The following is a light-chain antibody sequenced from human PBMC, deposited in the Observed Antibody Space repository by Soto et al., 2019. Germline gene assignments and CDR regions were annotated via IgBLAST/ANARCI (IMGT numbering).Light chain of an antibody. CDR1: QSVTSSY. J-gene: IGKJ1*01. V-gene: IGKV3-20*01. CDR3: QQYGSSPRA. CDR2: GAS. Sequence: ESVLTQSPGTLSLSPGERATLSCRASQSVTSSYLAWYQQKPGQAPRLLIYGASSRATGIPDRFSGSGSGKDFTLNISRLEPEDFAVYYCQQYGSSPRAFGQGTKVEIK.